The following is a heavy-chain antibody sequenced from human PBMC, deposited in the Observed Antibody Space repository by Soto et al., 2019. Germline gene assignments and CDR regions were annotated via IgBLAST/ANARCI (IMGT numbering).Heavy chain of an antibody. CDR1: ADIFSSYW. CDR2: IYAGDSDT. V-gene: IGHV5-51*01. CDR3: ARRPSSYGIDY. D-gene: IGHD1-26*01. Sequence: GESLRISCKGSADIFSSYWIGWVLQVRVKGLEWMGIIYAGDSDTTYRPSFQGQVTISADKSISTASLQWSSLKASDTAMYYCARRPSSYGIDYWGTRTLVTV. J-gene: IGHJ4*01.